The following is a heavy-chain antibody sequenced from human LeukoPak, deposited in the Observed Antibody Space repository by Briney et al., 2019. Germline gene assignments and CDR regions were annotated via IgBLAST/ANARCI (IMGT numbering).Heavy chain of an antibody. D-gene: IGHD6-13*01. CDR2: LTDYGTT. CDR3: ARDIPTYSSSWPIDY. V-gene: IGHV3-15*01. Sequence: GGSLRLSCVAPEFIFNKGWISWVRQAPGKGLEWIATLTDYGTTAYAAPVKGRFTISRDNAKNSLYLQMNSLRAEDTAVYYCARDIPTYSSSWPIDYWGQGTLVTVSS. J-gene: IGHJ4*02. CDR1: EFIFNKGW.